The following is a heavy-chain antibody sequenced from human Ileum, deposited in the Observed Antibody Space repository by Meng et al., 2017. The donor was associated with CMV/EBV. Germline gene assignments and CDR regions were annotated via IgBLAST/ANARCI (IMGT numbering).Heavy chain of an antibody. CDR2: VYRGGNT. V-gene: IGHV4-4*02. CDR3: TTGSAYSPPGQFHQ. D-gene: IGHD3-22*01. CDR1: GGSISRANW. Sequence: AVSGGSISRANWWTWVRQTPGKGLEWIGEVYRGGNTMYNPSLQSRLTISVDDSTNQVSLRLRSVTAADTAMYYCTTGSAYSPPGQFHQWGQGTLSPSPQ. J-gene: IGHJ4*02.